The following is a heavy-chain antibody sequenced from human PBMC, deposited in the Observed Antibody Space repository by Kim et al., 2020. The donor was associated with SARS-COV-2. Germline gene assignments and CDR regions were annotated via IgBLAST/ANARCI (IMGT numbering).Heavy chain of an antibody. CDR1: GYTFTSYG. V-gene: IGHV1-18*04. Sequence: ASVKVSCKASGYTFTSYGISWVRQAPGQGLEWMGWISAYNGNTNYAQKLQGRVTMTTDTSTSTAYMELRSLRSDDTAVYYCARDLRSATSPNITIFGVDRFYGMDVWGQRTTVTVSS. CDR3: ARDLRSATSPNITIFGVDRFYGMDV. D-gene: IGHD3-3*01. CDR2: ISAYNGNT. J-gene: IGHJ6*02.